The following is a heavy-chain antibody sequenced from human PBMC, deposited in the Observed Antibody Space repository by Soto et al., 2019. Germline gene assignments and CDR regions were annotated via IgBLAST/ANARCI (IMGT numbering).Heavy chain of an antibody. D-gene: IGHD6-19*01. J-gene: IGHJ4*02. CDR1: GYTFTSYD. CDR3: ASAIAVASTGFDY. CDR2: MNPNSGNT. V-gene: IGHV1-8*01. Sequence: QVQLVQSGAELKKPGASVKVSCKASGYTFTSYDINWVRQATGQGLEWLGRMNPNSGNTGYAQKFQGRVTMTRNPSIGTAYMELSSLRSEDTAVYYCASAIAVASTGFDYWGQGTLVTVSS.